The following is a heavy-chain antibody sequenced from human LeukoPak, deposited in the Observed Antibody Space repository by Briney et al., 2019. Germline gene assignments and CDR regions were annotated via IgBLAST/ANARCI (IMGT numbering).Heavy chain of an antibody. CDR3: AREGRGFYGDFDY. D-gene: IGHD3-22*01. V-gene: IGHV3-11*01. CDR1: GFTFSDYD. Sequence: GGSLRLSCSASGFTFSDYDMNWIRQAPGKGLWWISYIRSDGSTIYDADSVRGRFTVSRDNAKNSLYLQMNSLRAEDTAVYYCAREGRGFYGDFDYWGQGILVTVSS. J-gene: IGHJ4*02. CDR2: IRSDGSTI.